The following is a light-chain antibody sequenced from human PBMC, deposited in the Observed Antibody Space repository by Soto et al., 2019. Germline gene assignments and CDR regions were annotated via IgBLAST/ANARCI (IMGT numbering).Light chain of an antibody. CDR3: QQYNNWPLT. CDR2: GAS. CDR1: ESVSSN. J-gene: IGKJ4*01. Sequence: EIVMTQSRATLSVSPGERATLSCRASESVSSNLAWYQQKPSQAPRHLIYGASTRATGIPARFSGRGSWTEFTLTISSLQSEDFAVYYCQQYNNWPLTFGGGTKVESK. V-gene: IGKV3D-15*01.